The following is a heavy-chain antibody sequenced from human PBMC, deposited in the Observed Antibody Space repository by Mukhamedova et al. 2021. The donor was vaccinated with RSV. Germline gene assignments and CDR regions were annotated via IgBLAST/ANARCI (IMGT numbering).Heavy chain of an antibody. D-gene: IGHD7-27*01. J-gene: IGHJ4*02. V-gene: IGHV4-31*02. Sequence: NPSLKSRVTISVDTSKNQFSLKLSCVTAADTAVYYCARDLGTFWGQGTLVTVSS. CDR3: ARDLGTF.